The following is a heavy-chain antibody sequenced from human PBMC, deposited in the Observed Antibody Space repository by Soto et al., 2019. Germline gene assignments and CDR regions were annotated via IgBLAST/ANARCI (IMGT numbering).Heavy chain of an antibody. CDR1: GFTFSSYA. V-gene: IGHV3-30-3*01. CDR2: ISYDGSNN. D-gene: IGHD5-18*01. CDR3: AKDTGDTAMGPTPTFGMDV. J-gene: IGHJ6*02. Sequence: QVQLVESGGGVVQPGRSLRLSCAASGFTFSSYAIHWVRQAPGKGLEWVVVISYDGSNNYYADSVKGRFTISRDNSKNTLYLQMNSLRAEDTAVYYCAKDTGDTAMGPTPTFGMDVWGQGTTVTVS.